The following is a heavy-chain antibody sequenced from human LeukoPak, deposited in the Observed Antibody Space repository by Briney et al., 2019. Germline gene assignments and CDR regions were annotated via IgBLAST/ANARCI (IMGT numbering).Heavy chain of an antibody. CDR3: TTDYEWELPGWFDP. CDR2: IKSKTDGGTT. D-gene: IGHD1-26*01. V-gene: IGHV3-15*01. Sequence: PGGSLRLSCAASGFTFSNAWMSWVRQAPGKGLEWVGRIKSKTDGGTTDYAAPVKGRFTISRDDSKNTLYLQMNSLKTEDTAVYYCTTDYEWELPGWFDPWGQGTLVTVSS. J-gene: IGHJ5*02. CDR1: GFTFSNAW.